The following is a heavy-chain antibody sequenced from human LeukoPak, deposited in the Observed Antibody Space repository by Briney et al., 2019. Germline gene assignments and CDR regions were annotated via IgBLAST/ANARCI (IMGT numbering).Heavy chain of an antibody. D-gene: IGHD4-17*01. J-gene: IGHJ4*02. Sequence: PSETLSLTCTVSGGSISSSSYYWGWIRQPPGKGREWIGSIYYSGSTYYNPSLKSRVTISVDTSKNQFSLKLSSVTAADTAVYYCARRTLMTTVTFFDYWGQGTLVTVSS. CDR3: ARRTLMTTVTFFDY. V-gene: IGHV4-39*01. CDR1: GGSISSSSYY. CDR2: IYYSGST.